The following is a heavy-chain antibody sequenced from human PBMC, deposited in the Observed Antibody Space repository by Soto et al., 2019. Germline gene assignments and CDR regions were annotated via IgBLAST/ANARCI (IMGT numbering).Heavy chain of an antibody. Sequence: SVKVSCKASGGTFSSYAISWVRQAPGQGLEWMGGIIPIFGTANYAQKFQGRVTITADESTSTAYMELSSLRSEDTAVYYCARGRYSSSWLGYYYGMDVWGQGTTVTVSS. CDR3: ARGRYSSSWLGYYYGMDV. J-gene: IGHJ6*02. V-gene: IGHV1-69*13. CDR1: GGTFSSYA. D-gene: IGHD6-13*01. CDR2: IIPIFGTA.